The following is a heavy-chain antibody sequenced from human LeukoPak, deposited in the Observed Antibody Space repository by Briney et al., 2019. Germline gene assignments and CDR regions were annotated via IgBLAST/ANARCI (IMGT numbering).Heavy chain of an antibody. CDR1: GGTFSSYA. Sequence: ASVKVSCKASGGTFSSYAISWVLQAPGQGLEWMGRIIPIFGTANYAQKFQGRVTITTDESTSTAYMELSSLRSEDTAVYYCARESTPMIVFDYWGQGTLVTVSS. V-gene: IGHV1-69*05. CDR3: ARESTPMIVFDY. D-gene: IGHD3-22*01. CDR2: IIPIFGTA. J-gene: IGHJ4*02.